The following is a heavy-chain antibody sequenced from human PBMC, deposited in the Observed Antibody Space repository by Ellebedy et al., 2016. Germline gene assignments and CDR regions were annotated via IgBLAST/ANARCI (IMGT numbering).Heavy chain of an antibody. V-gene: IGHV3-48*04. CDR2: ISSSGSLK. D-gene: IGHD1-26*01. Sequence: GESLKISXAVSGFTFSSYSFNWIRQAPGEGLEWVSHISSSGSLKFYADSLRDRFTISRDNAKNLLHLQMNSLTAEDTAVYFCTREAGGSFVDSWGQGVLVTVSS. J-gene: IGHJ4*02. CDR1: GFTFSSYS. CDR3: TREAGGSFVDS.